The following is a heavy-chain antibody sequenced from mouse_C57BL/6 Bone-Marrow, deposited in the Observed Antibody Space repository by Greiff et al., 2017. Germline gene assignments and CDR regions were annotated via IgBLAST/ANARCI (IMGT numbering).Heavy chain of an antibody. J-gene: IGHJ3*01. CDR2: IWGVGST. V-gene: IGHV2-6*01. D-gene: IGHD2-4*01. Sequence: VQLQQSGPGLVAPSQSLSITCTVSGFSLTSYGVDWVRQSPGKGLEWLGVIWGVGSTNYNSALKSRLSISKDNSKSQVFLKMNSLQTDDTAMYYCASGDDYDPFAYWGQGTLVTVSA. CDR3: ASGDDYDPFAY. CDR1: GFSLTSYG.